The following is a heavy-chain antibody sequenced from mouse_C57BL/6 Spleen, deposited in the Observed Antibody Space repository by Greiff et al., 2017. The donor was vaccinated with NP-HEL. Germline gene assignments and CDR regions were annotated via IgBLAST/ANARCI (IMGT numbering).Heavy chain of an antibody. V-gene: IGHV5-16*01. J-gene: IGHJ3*01. CDR3: ARDGDYGSRRGFGFAY. D-gene: IGHD1-1*01. Sequence: EVQRVESEGGLVQPGSSMKLSCTASGFTFSDYYMAWVRQVPEKGLEWVANINYDGSSTYYLDSLKSRFIISRDNAKNILYLQMSSLKSEDTATYYCARDGDYGSRRGFGFAYWGQGTLVTVSA. CDR1: GFTFSDYY. CDR2: INYDGSST.